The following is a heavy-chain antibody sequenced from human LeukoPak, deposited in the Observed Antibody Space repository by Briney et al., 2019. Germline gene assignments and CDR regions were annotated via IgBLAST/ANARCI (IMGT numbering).Heavy chain of an antibody. Sequence: GGSLRLSCAASGFTVSSNYMSWVRQAPGRGLEWVSVIYSGGSTYYADSVKGRFTISRDNSKNTLYLQMNSLRAEDTAVYYCARAGRLVIEADLYYYYYGMDVWGQGTTVTVSS. CDR1: GFTVSSNY. V-gene: IGHV3-53*01. D-gene: IGHD3-9*01. CDR2: IYSGGST. J-gene: IGHJ6*02. CDR3: ARAGRLVIEADLYYYYYGMDV.